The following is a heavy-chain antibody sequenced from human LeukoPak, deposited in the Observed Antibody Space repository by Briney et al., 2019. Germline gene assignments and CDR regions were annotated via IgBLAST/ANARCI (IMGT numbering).Heavy chain of an antibody. CDR2: ILYDGSNK. V-gene: IGHV3-30*02. CDR3: AKDQNYFGSGINAIDY. Sequence: GGSLRLSCVASGFTLSSYGMHWVRQAPGKGLEWVALILYDGSNKYYADSVKGRFTISRDNCKNTLYLRMNSLRAEDTAVYHCAKDQNYFGSGINAIDYWGQGTLVTVSS. D-gene: IGHD3-10*01. J-gene: IGHJ4*02. CDR1: GFTLSSYG.